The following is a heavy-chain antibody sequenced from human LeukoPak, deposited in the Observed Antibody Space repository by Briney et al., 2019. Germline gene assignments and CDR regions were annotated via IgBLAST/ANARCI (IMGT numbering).Heavy chain of an antibody. CDR2: INGGGGST. J-gene: IGHJ4*02. CDR3: ANTPTSYY. D-gene: IGHD2/OR15-2a*01. CDR1: GFSFDNYA. Sequence: GGSLRLSCAASGFSFDNYAVSWVRQAPGKGLEWVSSINGGGGSTFYADSVKGRFTISRDNSKNTLYLQMNSLRAEDTAVYYCANTPTSYYWGQGTLVTVSS. V-gene: IGHV3-23*01.